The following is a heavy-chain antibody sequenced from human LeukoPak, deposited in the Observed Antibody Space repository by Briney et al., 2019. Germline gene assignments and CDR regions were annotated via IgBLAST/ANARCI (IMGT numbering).Heavy chain of an antibody. V-gene: IGHV4-39*07. J-gene: IGHJ4*02. CDR3: AIPEPSSGSYWVVGARTFDY. D-gene: IGHD1-26*01. CDR2: INHSGST. CDR1: GGSISSSSYY. Sequence: SETLSLTCTVSGGSISSSSYYWGWIRQPPGKGLEWIGEINHSGSTNYNPSLKSRVTISVDTSKNQFSLKLSSVTAADTAVYYCAIPEPSSGSYWVVGARTFDYWGQGTLVTVSS.